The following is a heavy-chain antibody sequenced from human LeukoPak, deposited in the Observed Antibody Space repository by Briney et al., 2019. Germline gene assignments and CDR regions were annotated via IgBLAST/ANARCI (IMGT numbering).Heavy chain of an antibody. CDR1: TFIFSDYA. CDR3: ANPKQSRYSSSSDY. J-gene: IGHJ4*02. CDR2: ISGGGDAT. V-gene: IGHV3-23*01. Sequence: PGGSLRLSCAASTFIFSDYAMTWVRQAPGKGLEWVSTISGGGDATYYAHSVKGRFAVSRDNSKKTLYLQLNSLRAEDTAVYYCANPKQSRYSSSSDYWGQGTLVTVSS. D-gene: IGHD6-6*01.